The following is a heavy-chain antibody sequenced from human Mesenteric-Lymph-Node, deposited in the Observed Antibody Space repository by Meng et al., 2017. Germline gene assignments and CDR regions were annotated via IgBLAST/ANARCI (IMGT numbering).Heavy chain of an antibody. CDR1: GGSFSGYY. CDR2: INHSGST. V-gene: IGHV4-34*01. D-gene: IGHD3-10*01. Sequence: SQTRSLTGAVYGGSFSGYYWSWIRQPPGKGLEWIGEINHSGSTNYNPSLKSRVTISVDTSKNQFSLKLSSVTAADTAVYYCARDYGSGSYYLTDDYWGQGTVVTVSS. J-gene: IGHJ4*02. CDR3: ARDYGSGSYYLTDDY.